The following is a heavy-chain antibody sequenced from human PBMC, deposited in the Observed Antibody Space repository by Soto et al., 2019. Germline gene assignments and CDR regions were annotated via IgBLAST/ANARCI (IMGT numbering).Heavy chain of an antibody. V-gene: IGHV4-4*07. Sequence: SETLSLTCTVSGGSISSYYWSWIRQPAGKGLEWIGRIYTSGSTNYNPSLKSRVTMSVDTSKNQFSLKLSSVTAADTAVYYCARAGGCSGGSCYSYNWFDPWGQGTLVTVS. D-gene: IGHD2-15*01. CDR2: IYTSGST. J-gene: IGHJ5*02. CDR3: ARAGGCSGGSCYSYNWFDP. CDR1: GGSISSYY.